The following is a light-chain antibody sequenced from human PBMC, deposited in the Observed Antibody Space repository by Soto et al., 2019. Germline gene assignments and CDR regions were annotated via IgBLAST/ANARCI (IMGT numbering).Light chain of an antibody. V-gene: IGKV3-11*01. CDR1: QSVGSY. Sequence: EIVMTQSPATLSVSPGERATLSCRASQSVGSYLAWYQHKPGQAPRLLIYDASNRATGIPARFSGSGSGTDFTLTISSLEPEDFAVYYCQQRSNWPWTFGQGTKVDIK. CDR2: DAS. J-gene: IGKJ1*01. CDR3: QQRSNWPWT.